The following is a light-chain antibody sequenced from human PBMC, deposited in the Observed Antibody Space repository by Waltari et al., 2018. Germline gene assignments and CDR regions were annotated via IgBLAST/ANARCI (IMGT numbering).Light chain of an antibody. V-gene: IGKV1-5*03. Sequence: DIQMTQSPSTVSASVGDRVTITCRASQSISRWLAWYQQKPGKAPKLLIHKASSLQSGVPSRFSGSGSGTEFTINITSLQPDDFATYYCQHYNSFSALFTFGPGTQVDIK. CDR3: QHYNSFSALFT. CDR2: KAS. CDR1: QSISRW. J-gene: IGKJ3*01.